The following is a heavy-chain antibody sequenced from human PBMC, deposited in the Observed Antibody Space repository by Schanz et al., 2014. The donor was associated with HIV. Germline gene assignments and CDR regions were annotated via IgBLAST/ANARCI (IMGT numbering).Heavy chain of an antibody. V-gene: IGHV3-30*18. CDR1: GFTFDNYG. J-gene: IGHJ4*02. D-gene: IGHD1-26*01. CDR3: ANQRYSGTYRPFDY. CDR2: TSYDGVRK. Sequence: QVQLAESGGGVVRPGRSLRLSCAASGFTFDNYGMHWVRQAPGKGLEWVAVTSYDGVRKSYAQSVKGRLTISRDNSKNTVYLRMSGLRAEDTAVYYCANQRYSGTYRPFDYWGRGTLVTVSS.